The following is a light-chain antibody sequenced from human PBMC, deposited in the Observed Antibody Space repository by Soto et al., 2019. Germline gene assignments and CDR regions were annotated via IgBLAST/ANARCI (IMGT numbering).Light chain of an antibody. V-gene: IGKV1-39*01. J-gene: IGKJ1*01. CDR2: AAS. CDR3: QQTYNTPRT. CDR1: QNIGFY. Sequence: DIQMTQSPSSLSASVGDRVTITCRATQNIGFYLNWYQQKPGKAPNLLIYAASSLVSGVPSKFSGSGSGTDFTLTISSLQPEDFATYYCQQTYNTPRTFGQGTKVEIK.